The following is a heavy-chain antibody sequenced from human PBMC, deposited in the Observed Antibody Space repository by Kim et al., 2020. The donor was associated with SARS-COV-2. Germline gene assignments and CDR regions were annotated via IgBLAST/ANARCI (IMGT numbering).Heavy chain of an antibody. CDR2: ISSSSTI. J-gene: IGHJ4*02. CDR1: GFTFSSYS. D-gene: IGHD3-22*01. CDR3: ARDSYYYDSSGYWFDY. V-gene: IGHV3-48*04. Sequence: GGSLRLSCAASGFTFSSYSMNWVRQAPGKGLEWVSYISSSSTIYYADSVKGRFTISRDNAKNSLYLQMNSLRAEDTAVYYCARDSYYYDSSGYWFDYWGQGTLVTVSS.